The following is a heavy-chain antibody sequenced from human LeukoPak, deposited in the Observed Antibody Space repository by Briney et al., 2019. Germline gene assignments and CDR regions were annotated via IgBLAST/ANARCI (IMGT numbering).Heavy chain of an antibody. CDR2: IKQDGSEK. V-gene: IGHV3-7*03. CDR1: GLTLSNYW. Sequence: GGSLKLSCTASGLTLSNYWMIWVRQAPGKGLQWVAKIKQDGSEKYYVDSVKGRFTISRDNAENSLYLQMNSLRVEDTAVYYCAARSSGNPYFWGQGTLVTVSS. D-gene: IGHD1-26*01. CDR3: AARSSGNPYF. J-gene: IGHJ4*02.